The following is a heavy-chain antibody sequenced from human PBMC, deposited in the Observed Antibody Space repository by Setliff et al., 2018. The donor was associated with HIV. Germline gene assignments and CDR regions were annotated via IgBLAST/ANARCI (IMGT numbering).Heavy chain of an antibody. J-gene: IGHJ3*02. CDR3: ARDIPPTYDSSGWDACEI. D-gene: IGHD3-22*01. V-gene: IGHV1-3*01. CDR2: INPGNGNT. Sequence: ASVKVSCKASGYTFTNYAIHWVRQAPGQRLEWMGWINPGNGNTKYSQKFQGRVTITRDTSATTAYMELSSLRSEDTAIYYCARDIPPTYDSSGWDACEIWGQGTVVTVSS. CDR1: GYTFTNYA.